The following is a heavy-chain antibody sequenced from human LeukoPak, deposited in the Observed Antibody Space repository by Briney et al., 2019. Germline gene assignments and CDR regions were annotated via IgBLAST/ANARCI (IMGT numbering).Heavy chain of an antibody. V-gene: IGHV3-20*04. CDR1: GFTFDDYG. J-gene: IGHJ4*02. Sequence: PGGSLRLSCAASGFTFDDYGMSWVRQAPGKGLEWVSGINWNGGSTGYADSVKGRFTISRDNAKNTVYLQMNSLRVEDTAVYYCARAGRGLRYFDWLTHDYWGQGTLVTVSS. D-gene: IGHD3-9*01. CDR2: INWNGGST. CDR3: ARAGRGLRYFDWLTHDY.